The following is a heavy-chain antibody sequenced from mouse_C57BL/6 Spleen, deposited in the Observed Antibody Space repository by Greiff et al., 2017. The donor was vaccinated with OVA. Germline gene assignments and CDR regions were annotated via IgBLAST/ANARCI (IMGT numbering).Heavy chain of an antibody. CDR1: GYTFTSYG. CDR2: IYPRSGNT. CDR3: ARSMDGYWFAY. V-gene: IGHV1-81*01. Sequence: QVQLQQSGAELARPGASVKLSCKASGYTFTSYGISWVKQRTGQGLEWIGEIYPRSGNTYYNEKFKGKATLTADKSSSKAYMELRSLTSEDSAVYFGARSMDGYWFAYWGQGTLVTVSA. J-gene: IGHJ3*01. D-gene: IGHD2-3*01.